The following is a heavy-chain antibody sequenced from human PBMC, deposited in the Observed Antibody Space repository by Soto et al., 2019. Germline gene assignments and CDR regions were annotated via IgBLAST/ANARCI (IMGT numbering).Heavy chain of an antibody. V-gene: IGHV4-61*01. CDR3: AREASSGYYYVSY. D-gene: IGHD3-22*01. CDR1: GGSVSSGSYY. CDR2: IYYSGST. Sequence: PSETLSLTCTVSGGSVSSGSYYWSWIRQPPGKGLEWIGYIYYSGSTNYNPSLKSRVTISVDTSKNQFSLKLSSVTAADTAVYYCAREASSGYYYVSYWGQGTLVTVSS. J-gene: IGHJ4*02.